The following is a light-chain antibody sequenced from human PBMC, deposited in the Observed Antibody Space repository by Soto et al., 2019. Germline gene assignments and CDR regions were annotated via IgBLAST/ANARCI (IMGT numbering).Light chain of an antibody. V-gene: IGKV3-15*01. J-gene: IGKJ1*01. CDR2: GAS. Sequence: EIVMTQSPATLSASPWERATLSCRASQSVSSNLAWYQQKPGQAPRLLIYGASTRATGIPARFSGGGSGTEFTLTISSLQSEDFAVYYCHQYDNWFSTFGQGTKVDIK. CDR3: HQYDNWFST. CDR1: QSVSSN.